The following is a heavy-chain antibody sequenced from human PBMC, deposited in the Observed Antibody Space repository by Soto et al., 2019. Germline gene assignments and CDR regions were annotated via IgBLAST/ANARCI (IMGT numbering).Heavy chain of an antibody. V-gene: IGHV3-7*05. CDR1: GFTFENYW. J-gene: IGHJ3*02. D-gene: IGHD2-15*01. CDR3: ARDAHFSVSILYNNVFDI. CDR2: IRKDGTQE. Sequence: DVQLMESGGGLVQPGGSLRLSCAASGFTFENYWMTWVRQAPGKGLEWVANIRKDGTQEHYVDSVEGRFSVSRDNARASLYLRKSSLRKADTAVYISARDAHFSVSILYNNVFDIWGDRTRLTVSP.